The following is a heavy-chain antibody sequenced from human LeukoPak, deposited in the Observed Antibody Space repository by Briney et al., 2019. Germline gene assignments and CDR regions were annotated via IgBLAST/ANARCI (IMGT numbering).Heavy chain of an antibody. CDR1: GGSISSFY. Sequence: PSETLSLTCTVSGGSISSFYWGWIRQPPGKGLEWIGSIYYSGSTYYNPSLKSRVTISVGTSKNQFSLKLSSVTAADTAVYYCARRHYDILTGYYPFDYWGQGTLVTVSS. CDR2: IYYSGST. CDR3: ARRHYDILTGYYPFDY. V-gene: IGHV4-39*01. J-gene: IGHJ4*02. D-gene: IGHD3-9*01.